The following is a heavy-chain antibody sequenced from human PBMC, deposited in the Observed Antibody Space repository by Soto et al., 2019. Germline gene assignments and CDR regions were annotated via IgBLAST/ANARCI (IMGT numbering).Heavy chain of an antibody. J-gene: IGHJ6*02. Sequence: PGESLKISCKGSGYSFTSYWIGWVRQMPGKGLEWMGIIYPGDSDTRYSPSFQGQVTISADKSISTAYLQWSSLKASDTAMYYWARRNHYSNYPNPYYYYGMDVWGQGTTVTVSS. CDR1: GYSFTSYW. CDR2: IYPGDSDT. D-gene: IGHD4-4*01. CDR3: ARRNHYSNYPNPYYYYGMDV. V-gene: IGHV5-51*01.